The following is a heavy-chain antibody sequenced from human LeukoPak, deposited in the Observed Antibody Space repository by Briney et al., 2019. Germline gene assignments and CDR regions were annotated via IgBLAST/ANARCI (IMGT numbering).Heavy chain of an antibody. CDR2: INPNSGDT. V-gene: IGHV1-2*02. J-gene: IGHJ3*02. D-gene: IGHD3-16*01. CDR1: GYTFTGYY. Sequence: ASVEVSCKASGYTFTGYYMHWVRQAPGQGLEWMGWINPNSGDTNYAQKFQGRVTMTRDTSISTAYMELSRLRSDDTAVYYCAYGDDAFDIWGQGTMVTVSS. CDR3: AYGDDAFDI.